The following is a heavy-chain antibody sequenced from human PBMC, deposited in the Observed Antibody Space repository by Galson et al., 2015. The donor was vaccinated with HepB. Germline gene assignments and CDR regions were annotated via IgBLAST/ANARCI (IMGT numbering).Heavy chain of an antibody. V-gene: IGHV1-69*13. CDR1: GGTFSSYA. CDR3: ARGRGYCSSTSCDNYYYYGMDV. D-gene: IGHD2-2*02. Sequence: SVKVSCKASGGTFSSYAISWVRQAPGQGLEWMGGTIPIFGTANYAQKFQGRVTITADESTSTAYMELSSLRSEDTAVYYCARGRGYCSSTSCDNYYYYGMDVWGQGTTVTVSS. J-gene: IGHJ6*02. CDR2: TIPIFGTA.